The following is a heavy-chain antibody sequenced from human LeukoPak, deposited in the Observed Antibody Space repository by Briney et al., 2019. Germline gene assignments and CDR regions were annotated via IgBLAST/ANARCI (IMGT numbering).Heavy chain of an antibody. Sequence: PGGSLRLSCAASGFTVSSNYMSWVRQAPGKGLEWVSVIYSGGSTYYADSVKGRFTISRDNSKNTLYLQMNSLRVEDTAVYYCARVFTSNQGVTVTTDYFDYWGQGTLVTVSS. V-gene: IGHV3-53*01. CDR2: IYSGGST. J-gene: IGHJ4*02. D-gene: IGHD4-17*01. CDR1: GFTVSSNY. CDR3: ARVFTSNQGVTVTTDYFDY.